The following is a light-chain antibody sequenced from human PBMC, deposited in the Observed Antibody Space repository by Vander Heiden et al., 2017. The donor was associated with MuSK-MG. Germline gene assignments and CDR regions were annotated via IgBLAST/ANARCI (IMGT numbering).Light chain of an antibody. CDR3: QQYNNWPPRT. CDR1: QSVSSN. V-gene: IGKV3-15*01. J-gene: IGKJ3*01. Sequence: IVMMQSPATLSVSPGERATLSCRASQSVSSNLAWYQQKPGQAPRLLIYGASTRATGIPARFSGSGSGTEFTLTISSLQSEDFAVYYCQQYNNWPPRTFGPGTKVDIK. CDR2: GAS.